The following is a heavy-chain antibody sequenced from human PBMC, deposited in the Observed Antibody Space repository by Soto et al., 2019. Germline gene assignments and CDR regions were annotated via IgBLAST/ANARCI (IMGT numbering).Heavy chain of an antibody. CDR3: ARVRLRLRLGELSSKAYYYYGMDV. V-gene: IGHV3-33*01. D-gene: IGHD3-16*02. CDR2: IWYDGSNK. J-gene: IGHJ6*02. Sequence: QVQLVESGGGVVQPGRSLRLSCAASGFTFSSYGMHWVRQAPGKGLEWVAVIWYDGSNKYYADSVKGRFTISGDNSKNTLYLQMNSLRAEDTAVYYCARVRLRLRLGELSSKAYYYYGMDVWGQGTTVTVSS. CDR1: GFTFSSYG.